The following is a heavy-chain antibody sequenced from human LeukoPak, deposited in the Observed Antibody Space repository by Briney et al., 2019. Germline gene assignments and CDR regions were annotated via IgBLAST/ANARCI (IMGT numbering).Heavy chain of an antibody. CDR3: ASGVWHSSSWYGTNY. CDR1: GGSISSGSYY. D-gene: IGHD6-13*01. V-gene: IGHV4-61*02. J-gene: IGHJ4*02. Sequence: SQTLSLTCTVSGGSISSGSYYWSWIRQPAGKGLEWIGRIYTSGSTNYNPSLKSRVTMSVDTSKNQFSLKLSSVTAADTAVYYCASGVWHSSSWYGTNYWGQGTLVTVSS. CDR2: IYTSGST.